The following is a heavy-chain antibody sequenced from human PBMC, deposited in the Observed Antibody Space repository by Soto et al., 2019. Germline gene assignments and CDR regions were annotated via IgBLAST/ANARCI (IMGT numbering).Heavy chain of an antibody. J-gene: IGHJ4*02. CDR1: GFIADDYA. D-gene: IGHD4-17*01. CDR3: AKDMKWGGMTTIHYFDS. Sequence: EVQLVESGGGLVQPGRSLRLYCVASGFIADDYAMHWVRQAPGKGLEWVSGISSNSATINYADSVKGRFTISRDNAKNSLFLQMNSLRPEDSAFYYCAKDMKWGGMTTIHYFDSWGQGTLVTVSS. V-gene: IGHV3-9*02. CDR2: ISSNSATI.